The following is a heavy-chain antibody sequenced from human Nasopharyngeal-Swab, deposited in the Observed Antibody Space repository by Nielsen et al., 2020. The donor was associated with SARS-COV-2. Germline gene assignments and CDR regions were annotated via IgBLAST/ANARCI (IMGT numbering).Heavy chain of an antibody. D-gene: IGHD2-2*03. J-gene: IGHJ5*02. CDR3: ASGGGYCSSTSCSNWFDP. Sequence: WVRQAPGQGLGWMGRINPNSGGTNYAQKFQGRVTMTRDTSISTAYMELSRLRSDDTAVYYCASGGGYCSSTSCSNWFDPWGQGTLVTVSS. CDR2: INPNSGGT. V-gene: IGHV1-2*06.